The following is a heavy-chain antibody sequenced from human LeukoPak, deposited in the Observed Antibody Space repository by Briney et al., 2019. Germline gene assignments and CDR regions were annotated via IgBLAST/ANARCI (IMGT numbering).Heavy chain of an antibody. CDR3: AKGQKGYQLLSLFDP. CDR2: ISGSGITT. V-gene: IGHV3-23*01. J-gene: IGHJ5*02. CDR1: GFTFSNYV. Sequence: GGSLRLSCAASGFTFSNYVMGWVRQPPGEGLQWVSVISGSGITTYYARSVKGRFTISRDNSKNTLYLQMNSLRAEDTAVYYCAKGQKGYQLLSLFDPWGQGTPVTVSS. D-gene: IGHD2-2*01.